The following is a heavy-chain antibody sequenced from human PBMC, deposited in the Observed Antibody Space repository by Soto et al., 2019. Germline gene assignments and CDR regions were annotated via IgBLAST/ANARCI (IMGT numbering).Heavy chain of an antibody. V-gene: IGHV3-11*05. J-gene: IGHJ4*02. CDR2: ISSSTSHT. CDR1: GFTFSDYY. Sequence: QVQLVESGGGLVKPGGSLRLSCAVSGFTFSDYYMTWIRQAPGKGLEWVSYISSSTSHTNYADPVKGRFIISRENAKNSLLLQMNSLRAEDTAVYYFARGRGAAAAYFDFWGQGTLVSVST. D-gene: IGHD6-13*01. CDR3: ARGRGAAAAYFDF.